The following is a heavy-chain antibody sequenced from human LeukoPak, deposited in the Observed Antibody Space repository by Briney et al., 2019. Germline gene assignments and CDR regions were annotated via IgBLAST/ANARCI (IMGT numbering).Heavy chain of an antibody. Sequence: GGSLRLSCGVSGFTFRSYWMSWVRQAPGKGLEWVANMNQDGTEKYYVDSVKGRFTISRDNAKNSLYLQMNSLRAGDTAVYYCARDQKYQSRAFDIWGQGTMVTVSS. V-gene: IGHV3-7*01. CDR3: ARDQKYQSRAFDI. CDR1: GFTFRSYW. CDR2: MNQDGTEK. D-gene: IGHD2-2*01. J-gene: IGHJ3*02.